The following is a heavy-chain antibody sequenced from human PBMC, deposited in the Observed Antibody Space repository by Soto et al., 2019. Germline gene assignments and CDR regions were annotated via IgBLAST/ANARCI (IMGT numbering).Heavy chain of an antibody. V-gene: IGHV4-61*01. J-gene: IGHJ4*02. CDR3: ARGLGYCTNGVCLPPDY. D-gene: IGHD2-8*01. CDR1: GGSVISGSYY. Sequence: QVQLQESGPGLVKPSETLSLTCTVSGGSVISGSYYWSWIRQPPGKGLEWIGYIYYSGSTNYNPSLKSRVTISVDTSKNQFSLKLSSVTAADTAVYYCARGLGYCTNGVCLPPDYWGQGTLVTVSS. CDR2: IYYSGST.